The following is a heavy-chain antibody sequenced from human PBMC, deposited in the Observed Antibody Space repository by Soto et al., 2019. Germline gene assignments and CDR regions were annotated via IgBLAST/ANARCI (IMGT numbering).Heavy chain of an antibody. CDR3: AKCSPKYSSGLKAYYFDY. CDR1: GFTFSSYA. D-gene: IGHD6-19*01. J-gene: IGHJ4*02. CDR2: ISGSGGST. V-gene: IGHV3-23*01. Sequence: EVQLLESGGGLVQPGGSLRLSCAASGFTFSSYAMSWVRQAPGKGLEWVSTISGSGGSTYYADSVKGRFTISRDNSKNTIYLQVNSLRAEETAVYYCAKCSPKYSSGLKAYYFDYWCQGTLVTVSS.